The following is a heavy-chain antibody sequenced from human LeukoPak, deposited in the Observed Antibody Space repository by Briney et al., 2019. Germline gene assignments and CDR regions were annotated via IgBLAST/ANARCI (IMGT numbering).Heavy chain of an antibody. J-gene: IGHJ6*02. CDR1: GFTVSSYY. CDR2: IYSGGST. Sequence: PGGSLRLSCAASGFTVSSYYMTWVRQAPGKGLEWVSVIYSGGSTYYADSVKGRFTISRHNSKNTLYLQMNSLRAEDTAVYYCARARYSYVPHYYYYGMDVWGQGTTVTVSS. D-gene: IGHD5-18*01. V-gene: IGHV3-53*04. CDR3: ARARYSYVPHYYYYGMDV.